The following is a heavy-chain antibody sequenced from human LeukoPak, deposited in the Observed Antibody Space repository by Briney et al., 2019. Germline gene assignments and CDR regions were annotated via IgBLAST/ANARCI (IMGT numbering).Heavy chain of an antibody. CDR1: GGSLGIYY. D-gene: IGHD3-10*01. CDR3: ARHLAWYGTGSYYAYYYYGLDV. Sequence: SETLSLTCTVSGGSLGIYYWSWLRQPPGQGLEWIGYISDTGSTNYNPSLQGRVTISVDTSNKYFSLKLRSVTAADTAVYYCARHLAWYGTGSYYAYYYYGLDVWGQGTTVTVSS. V-gene: IGHV4-59*08. CDR2: ISDTGST. J-gene: IGHJ6*02.